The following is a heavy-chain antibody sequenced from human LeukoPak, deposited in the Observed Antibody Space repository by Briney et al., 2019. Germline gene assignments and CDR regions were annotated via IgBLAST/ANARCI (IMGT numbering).Heavy chain of an antibody. CDR2: IYYSGIT. CDR1: GGSISSYY. J-gene: IGHJ6*02. D-gene: IGHD6-13*01. V-gene: IGHV4-59*01. Sequence: SVTLALTCSVSGGSISSYYWSWIRQPPGKGLEWIGYIYYSGITNYNPSLKSRVTISVDTSKDQFSLKLSSVTAADTAVYYCARLIAAAGSYYYYGMDVWGQGTTVTVSS. CDR3: ARLIAAAGSYYYYGMDV.